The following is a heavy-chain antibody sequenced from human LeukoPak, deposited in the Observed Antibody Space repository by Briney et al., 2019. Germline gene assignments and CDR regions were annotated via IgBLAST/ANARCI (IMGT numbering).Heavy chain of an antibody. D-gene: IGHD6-13*01. V-gene: IGHV4-59*08. CDR2: IYYDGST. CDR1: GASITDYY. CDR3: ARVAGYSSFYYYYGMDV. J-gene: IGHJ6*02. Sequence: PSETLSLTYTVSGASITDYYWSWIRQSPGKGLEWIGYIYYDGSTNYNPSLKGRVSILVDTSKNQFSLKLSSVTAADTAVYYCARVAGYSSFYYYYGMDVWGQGTTVTVSS.